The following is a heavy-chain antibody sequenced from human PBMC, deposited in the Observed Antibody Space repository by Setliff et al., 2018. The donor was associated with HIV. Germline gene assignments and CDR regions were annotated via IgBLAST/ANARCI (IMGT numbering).Heavy chain of an antibody. CDR1: GGSISSSNW. D-gene: IGHD2-15*01. J-gene: IGHJ3*02. Sequence: SETLSLTCAVSGGSISSSNWWTWIRQPPGKGLEWVGYIHYSGSTKYNSSLKRRVTMSIDTSKNQFSLKLSSATAADTAIYYCARVDRVESTFDIWGQGAMVTVSS. CDR2: IHYSGST. V-gene: IGHV4-61*01. CDR3: ARVDRVESTFDI.